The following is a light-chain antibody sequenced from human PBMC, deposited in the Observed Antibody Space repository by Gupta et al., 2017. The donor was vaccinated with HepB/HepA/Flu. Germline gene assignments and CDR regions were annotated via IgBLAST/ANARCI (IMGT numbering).Light chain of an antibody. Sequence: EVVMTQSPATLSVSPGEGATLSCRASQSVRTNVAWYQHKPGQAPRLLIYGASIRATGIPARFIGSGSGTDFTLTISSLQSEDFAVYYCQQYNNWAETFGPGTKVHLK. CDR1: QSVRTN. CDR3: QQYNNWAET. CDR2: GAS. V-gene: IGKV3-15*01. J-gene: IGKJ3*01.